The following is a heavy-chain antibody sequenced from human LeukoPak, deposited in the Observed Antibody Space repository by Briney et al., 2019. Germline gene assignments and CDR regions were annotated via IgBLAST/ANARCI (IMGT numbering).Heavy chain of an antibody. CDR1: GFTFSSYV. CDR2: ISYDGSNK. Sequence: GGSLRLSCAASGFTFSSYVMHWVRQAPGKGLEWVAVISYDGSNKDYADSVKGRFTISRDNSKNTLHLQMNSLRAEDTAVYYCARDNWNFDYWGQGTLVTVSS. D-gene: IGHD1-20*01. CDR3: ARDNWNFDY. V-gene: IGHV3-30-3*01. J-gene: IGHJ4*02.